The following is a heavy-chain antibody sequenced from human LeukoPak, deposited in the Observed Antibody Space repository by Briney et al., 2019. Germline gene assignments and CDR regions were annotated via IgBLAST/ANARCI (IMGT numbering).Heavy chain of an antibody. D-gene: IGHD2-2*01. J-gene: IGHJ5*02. Sequence: SETLSLTCTVSGGSISSYYWSWIRQPPGKGLEWIGYIYYSGSTNYNPSLKSRVNISVDTSKNQFSLKLSSVTAADTAVYYCARGIVVPAARFDPWGQGTLVTVSS. CDR2: IYYSGST. CDR3: ARGIVVPAARFDP. CDR1: GGSISSYY. V-gene: IGHV4-59*01.